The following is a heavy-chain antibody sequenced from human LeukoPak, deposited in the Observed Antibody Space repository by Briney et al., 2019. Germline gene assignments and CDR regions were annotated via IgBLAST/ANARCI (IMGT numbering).Heavy chain of an antibody. CDR3: ARGTYDFWSGYPGYYGMDV. CDR2: INHSGST. V-gene: IGHV4-34*01. D-gene: IGHD3-3*01. CDR1: GGSFSGYY. Sequence: PSETLSLTCAVYGGSFSGYYWSWIRQPPGKGLEWIGEINHSGSTNYNPSLKSRVTLSVDTSKNQFSLKLSSVTAADTAVYYCARGTYDFWSGYPGYYGMDVWGQGTTVTVSS. J-gene: IGHJ6*02.